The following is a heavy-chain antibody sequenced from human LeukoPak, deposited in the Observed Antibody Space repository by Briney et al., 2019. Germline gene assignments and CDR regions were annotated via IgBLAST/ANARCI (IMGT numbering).Heavy chain of an antibody. J-gene: IGHJ4*02. Sequence: GGSLRLSCAASGFTFDDYAMHWVRQAPGKGLEWVSGISWNSGSIGYADSVKGRFTISRDNAKNSLYLQMNSLRAGDTALYYCARGRVVPAAPLDYWGQGTLVTVSS. CDR1: GFTFDDYA. V-gene: IGHV3-9*01. D-gene: IGHD2-2*01. CDR2: ISWNSGSI. CDR3: ARGRVVPAAPLDY.